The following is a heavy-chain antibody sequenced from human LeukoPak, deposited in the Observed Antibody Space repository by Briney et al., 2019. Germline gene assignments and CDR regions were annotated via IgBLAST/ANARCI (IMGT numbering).Heavy chain of an antibody. D-gene: IGHD3-9*01. CDR3: ARAGLTLPNPFDWLLYS. J-gene: IGHJ4*02. Sequence: SVKVSCKASGGTFSSYAISWVRQAPGQGLEWMGGIIPIFGTADYAQKFQGRVTITADESTSTAYMGLSGLRSEDTAVYYCARAGLTLPNPFDWLLYSWGQGTLVTVSS. CDR1: GGTFSSYA. V-gene: IGHV1-69*13. CDR2: IIPIFGTA.